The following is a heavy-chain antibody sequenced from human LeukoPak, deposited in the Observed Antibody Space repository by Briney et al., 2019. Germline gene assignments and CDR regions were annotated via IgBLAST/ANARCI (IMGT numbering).Heavy chain of an antibody. CDR2: IRYDGSNK. CDR3: AKDWVDP. Sequence: GGPLRLSFEAPGFTFRGFGMHWSRKAPAKGLEWVAFIRYDGSNKYYADSVKGRFTISRDNSKNTLYLQMNSLRAEDTAVYYCAKDWVDPWGQGTLVTVSS. V-gene: IGHV3-30*02. CDR1: GFTFRGFG. J-gene: IGHJ5*02.